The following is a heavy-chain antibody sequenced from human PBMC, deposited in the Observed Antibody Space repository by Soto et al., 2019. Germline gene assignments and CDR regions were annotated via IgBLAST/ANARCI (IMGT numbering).Heavy chain of an antibody. D-gene: IGHD6-6*01. CDR1: GFTFSSYA. J-gene: IGHJ4*02. CDR2: ISDDGINK. V-gene: IGHV3-30*18. CDR3: AKMIFSSSSEVVYYLDH. Sequence: PGGSLRLSCAASGFTFSSYAMSWVRQAPGKGLEWVAVISDDGINKYYADSVKGRFTISRDTSKNTLYLQMDSLRAQDTAVYYCAKMIFSSSSEVVYYLDHWGQGTLVTVSS.